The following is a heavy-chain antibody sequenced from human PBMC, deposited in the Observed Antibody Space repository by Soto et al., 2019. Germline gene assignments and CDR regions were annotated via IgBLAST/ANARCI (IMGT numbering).Heavy chain of an antibody. CDR1: GGTFSTYS. D-gene: IGHD6-19*01. CDR2: IIPIFATP. CDR3: AREGPVAGNYGMDV. J-gene: IGHJ6*02. Sequence: SVKVSCKASGGTFSTYSISWVRQAPGQGLEWMGGIIPIFATPSYAQKFQGRVTITADKSTSTAYMELSSLRSEDTAVYYCAREGPVAGNYGMDVWGQGTTVTVSS. V-gene: IGHV1-69*06.